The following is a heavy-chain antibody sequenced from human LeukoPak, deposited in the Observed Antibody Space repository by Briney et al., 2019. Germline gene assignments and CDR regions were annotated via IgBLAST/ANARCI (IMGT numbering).Heavy chain of an antibody. V-gene: IGHV3-21*01. Sequence: GGSLRLSCAASGFSFSDYNMNWVRQAPGKALEWVSSITSTGTYIFYGDSVKGRFTISRDNAKNSLYLQMNGLRAEDTAVYYCARDPYSGNYGAYYYYYMDVWGKGTTVTTSS. J-gene: IGHJ6*03. CDR3: ARDPYSGNYGAYYYYYMDV. D-gene: IGHD1-26*01. CDR2: ITSTGTYI. CDR1: GFSFSDYN.